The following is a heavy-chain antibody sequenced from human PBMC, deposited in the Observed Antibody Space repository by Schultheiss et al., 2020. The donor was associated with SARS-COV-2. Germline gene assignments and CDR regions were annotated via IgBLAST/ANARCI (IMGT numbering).Heavy chain of an antibody. J-gene: IGHJ4*02. CDR3: ARDDFWSAIARLYDY. Sequence: GGSLRLSCTASGFTFGDYAMSWFRQAPGKGLEWVGFIRSKAYGGTTDYAAPVKGRFTISRDDSKNTLYLQMNSLRAEDTAVYYCARDDFWSAIARLYDYWGQGTLVTVSS. CDR2: IRSKAYGGTT. D-gene: IGHD3-3*01. CDR1: GFTFGDYA. V-gene: IGHV3-49*03.